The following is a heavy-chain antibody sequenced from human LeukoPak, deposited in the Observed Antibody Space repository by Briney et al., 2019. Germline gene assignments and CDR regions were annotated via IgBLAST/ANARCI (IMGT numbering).Heavy chain of an antibody. J-gene: IGHJ4*02. CDR2: INWNGGST. Sequence: GGSLRLSCAVSGFTFEDYGVSWVRHAPGKGLEWVSGINWNGGSTGYADSVKGRFTISRDNAKKSVYLKMNSLRDEDTALYYCARDYCGGDCYPFDYGGQGTLVTVSS. D-gene: IGHD2-21*02. CDR3: ARDYCGGDCYPFDY. V-gene: IGHV3-20*04. CDR1: GFTFEDYG.